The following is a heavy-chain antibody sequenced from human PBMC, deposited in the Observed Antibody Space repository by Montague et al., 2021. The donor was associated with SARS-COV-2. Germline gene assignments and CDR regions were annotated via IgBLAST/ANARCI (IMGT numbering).Heavy chain of an antibody. Sequence: PALEKPTQTLTLTCTFSGFSLSTSGMCVSWVRQPPGKALEWLALIDWDDNKFYSTSLKTRLTISKDTSKNQVVLTMTNVDPVDTATYYCARSLYDILTGYYLPFDYWGQGTLVTVSS. CDR2: IDWDDNK. J-gene: IGHJ4*02. CDR3: ARSLYDILTGYYLPFDY. V-gene: IGHV2-70*20. CDR1: GFSLSTSGMC. D-gene: IGHD3-9*01.